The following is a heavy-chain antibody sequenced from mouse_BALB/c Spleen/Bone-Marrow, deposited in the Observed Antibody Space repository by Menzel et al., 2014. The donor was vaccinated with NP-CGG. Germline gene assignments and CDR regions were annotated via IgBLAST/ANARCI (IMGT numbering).Heavy chain of an antibody. CDR2: IYPGNSDT. J-gene: IGHJ2*01. D-gene: IGHD3-1*01. CDR3: TTLARSDSDY. CDR1: GYTFSNYW. Sequence: VQLQQSGTVLARPGAAVKMPCKASGYTFSNYWMHWVKQRPGQGLEWIGTIYPGNSDTTYNQKFKGKAKLTAVTSTSTAYMELSSLTNEDSAVYYCTTLARSDSDYWGQGTTLTVSS. V-gene: IGHV1-5*01.